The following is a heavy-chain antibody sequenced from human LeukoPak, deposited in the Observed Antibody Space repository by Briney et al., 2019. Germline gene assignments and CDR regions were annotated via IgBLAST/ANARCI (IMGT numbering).Heavy chain of an antibody. D-gene: IGHD3/OR15-3a*01. CDR2: MNPNSGNT. CDR1: VYTFTSYD. V-gene: IGHV1-8*01. CDR3: ARALSWTTESYYYMDV. J-gene: IGHJ6*03. Sequence: ASVTVSFKSSVYTFTSYDINWVGQATGQGLEWMGWMNPNSGNTGYAQNFQRTLTTTKNTSITTAYMDLSSLTSEDTAVYYCARALSWTTESYYYMDVWGKGTTVTVSS.